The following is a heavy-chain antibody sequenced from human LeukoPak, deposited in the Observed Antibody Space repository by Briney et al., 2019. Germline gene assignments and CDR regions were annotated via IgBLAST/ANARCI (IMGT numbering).Heavy chain of an antibody. D-gene: IGHD3-22*01. Sequence: SVKVSCKASGGTFSSYAVSWVRQAPGQGLEWMGGIIPIFGTANYAQKFQGRVTITADESTSTAYMELSSLRSEDTAVYYCHYYDSSGYYNWFDPWGQGTLVTVSS. CDR3: HYYDSSGYYNWFDP. CDR2: IIPIFGTA. J-gene: IGHJ5*02. CDR1: GGTFSSYA. V-gene: IGHV1-69*13.